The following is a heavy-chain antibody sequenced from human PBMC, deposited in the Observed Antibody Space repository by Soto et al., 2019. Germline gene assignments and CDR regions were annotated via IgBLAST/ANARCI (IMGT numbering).Heavy chain of an antibody. J-gene: IGHJ6*02. CDR3: AKDHYDFWSGYRPDYYGMDV. CDR2: ISYDGSNK. D-gene: IGHD3-3*01. Sequence: GGSLRLSCAASGFTFSSYGMHWVRQAPGKGLEWVAVISYDGSNKYYADSVKGRFTISRDNSKNTLYLQMNSLRAEDTAVYYCAKDHYDFWSGYRPDYYGMDVWGQGTKVTV. CDR1: GFTFSSYG. V-gene: IGHV3-30*18.